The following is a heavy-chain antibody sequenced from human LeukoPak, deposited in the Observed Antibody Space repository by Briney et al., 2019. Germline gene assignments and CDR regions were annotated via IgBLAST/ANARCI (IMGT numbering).Heavy chain of an antibody. CDR2: IYYSGST. D-gene: IGHD3-9*01. CDR3: ARSDYDILTGYGSWFDP. CDR1: GGSISSGDYY. J-gene: IGHJ5*02. Sequence: SETLSLTCTVSGGSISSGDYYWSWIRQPPGKGLEWIGYIYYSGSTNYNPSLKSRVTISVDTSKNQFTLKLSSVTAADTAVYYCARSDYDILTGYGSWFDPWGQGTLVTVSS. V-gene: IGHV4-61*08.